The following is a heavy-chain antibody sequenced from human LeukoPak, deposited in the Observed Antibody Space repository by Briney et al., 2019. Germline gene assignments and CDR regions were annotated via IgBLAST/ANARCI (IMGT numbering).Heavy chain of an antibody. CDR2: IYTSGST. J-gene: IGHJ4*02. CDR1: GGSIRSYY. Sequence: PSETLSLTCTVPGGSIRSYYWSWIRQPAGKGLEWIGRIYTSGSTNYNPSLKSRVTMSVDTSKNQFSLKLSSVTAADTAVYYCATSLLMVRGAPVSDYWGQGTLVTVSS. CDR3: ATSLLMVRGAPVSDY. V-gene: IGHV4-4*07. D-gene: IGHD3-10*01.